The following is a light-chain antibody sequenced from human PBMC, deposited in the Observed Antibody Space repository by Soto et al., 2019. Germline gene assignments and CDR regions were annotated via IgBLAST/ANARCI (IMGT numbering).Light chain of an antibody. Sequence: IVITLSLATLSVSAREGAPQSGRSSQGIGNTLAWYQQKPGQTPRLLIYGASIRATGVPARFSGSGSGTEFTLTISSLQSEDFAVYYCQQYSNWPPITFGQGTRLEI. V-gene: IGKV3-15*01. J-gene: IGKJ5*01. CDR2: GAS. CDR1: QGIGNT. CDR3: QQYSNWPPIT.